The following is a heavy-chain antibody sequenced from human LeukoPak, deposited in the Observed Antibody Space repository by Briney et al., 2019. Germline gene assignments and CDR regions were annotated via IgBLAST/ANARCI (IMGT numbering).Heavy chain of an antibody. CDR2: IRYGGSNN. D-gene: IGHD5-18*01. J-gene: IGHJ4*02. CDR3: AKDCCGYSYGSNFDY. CDR1: GFTFSSYD. Sequence: PGGSPRLSCAASGFTFSSYDMHWVRQAPGKGLEWVAFIRYGGSNNYYADSEKGRFTISRENSKNSLYLQMNSLRAEDTAVYYCAKDCCGYSYGSNFDYWGQGTLVTVSS. V-gene: IGHV3-30*02.